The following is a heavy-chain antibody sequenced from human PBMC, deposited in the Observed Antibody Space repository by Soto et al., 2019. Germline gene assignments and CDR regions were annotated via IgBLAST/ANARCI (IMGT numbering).Heavy chain of an antibody. CDR3: ARGTPLNYDSNGSPEYFHH. CDR1: GVSISSSIYY. D-gene: IGHD3-22*01. Sequence: PSETLSLTCTVSGVSISSSIYYWGWIRQPPGKGLEWIGSIYYSGRTYYNPSLKSRITISVDTSKNQFSLKLSSVTAADTAVYYCARGTPLNYDSNGSPEYFHHWGQGTLVTVSS. CDR2: IYYSGRT. J-gene: IGHJ1*01. V-gene: IGHV4-39*07.